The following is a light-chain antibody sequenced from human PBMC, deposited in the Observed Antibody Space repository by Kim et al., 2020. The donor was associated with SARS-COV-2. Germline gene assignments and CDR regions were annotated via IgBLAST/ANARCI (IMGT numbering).Light chain of an antibody. CDR2: EDN. Sequence: VTVPGTPPRGSLARTSVQWYPRRPGSAPTTVISEDNQSPSGVPDRFYGSIDSASNSASLTISGLKTEDEADYNCQSYDSSNHWVFGGGTQLTVL. J-gene: IGLJ3*02. V-gene: IGLV6-57*03. CDR3: QSYDSSNHWV. CDR1: RGSLARTS.